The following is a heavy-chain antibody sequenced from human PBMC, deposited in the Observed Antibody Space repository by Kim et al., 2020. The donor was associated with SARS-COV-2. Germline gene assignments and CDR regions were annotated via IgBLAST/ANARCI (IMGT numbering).Heavy chain of an antibody. CDR3: ARVRYYDFWSGYYGPFDY. Sequence: GGSLRLSCAASGFTFSSYAMHWVRQAPGKGLEWVAVISYDGSNKYYADSVKGRFTISRDNSKNTLYLQMNSLRAEDTAVYYCARVRYYDFWSGYYGPFDYWGQGTLVTVSS. V-gene: IGHV3-30-3*01. CDR1: GFTFSSYA. CDR2: ISYDGSNK. D-gene: IGHD3-3*01. J-gene: IGHJ4*02.